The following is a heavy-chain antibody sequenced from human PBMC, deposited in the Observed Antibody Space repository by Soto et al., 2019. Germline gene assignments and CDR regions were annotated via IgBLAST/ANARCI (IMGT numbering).Heavy chain of an antibody. D-gene: IGHD3-10*01. CDR2: TYYRSKWYN. V-gene: IGHV6-1*01. CDR3: ASDKDSGPSHGSPDTLANYYGMDV. Sequence: PSETLSLTCAISGDSVSSNSAAWNWIRQSPSRGLEWLGRTYYRSKWYNDYALSVKSRITINPDTSKNQFSLQLNSVTPEDTAVYYCASDKDSGPSHGSPDTLANYYGMDVWGQGTTVTVSS. CDR1: GDSVSSNSAA. J-gene: IGHJ6*02.